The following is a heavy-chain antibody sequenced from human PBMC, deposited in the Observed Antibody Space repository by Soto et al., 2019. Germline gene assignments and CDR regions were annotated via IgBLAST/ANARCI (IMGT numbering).Heavy chain of an antibody. Sequence: PSETLSLTCAVYGGSFSGYYWTWIRQPPGTGLEWIGEINHSGSTNYNPSLKSRVTISVDTSKNQFSLKLTSVTAADTAVYYCARDLHDYVSFRFDPWGQGTLVTVSS. J-gene: IGHJ5*02. V-gene: IGHV4-34*01. CDR1: GGSFSGYY. D-gene: IGHD3-16*01. CDR2: INHSGST. CDR3: ARDLHDYVSFRFDP.